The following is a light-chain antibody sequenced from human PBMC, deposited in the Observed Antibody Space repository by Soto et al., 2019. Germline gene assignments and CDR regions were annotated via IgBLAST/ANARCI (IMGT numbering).Light chain of an antibody. Sequence: EIVLTQSPGTLSLSPGERATLSCRASQSVSSSYLAWYQQKPGQAPRLLIYGASSRATGIPDRFSGSGSGTDFTITINRLEPEDFAVYYCKQYGSSPLFTFGPGTKVDIK. V-gene: IGKV3-20*01. CDR3: KQYGSSPLFT. CDR2: GAS. J-gene: IGKJ3*01. CDR1: QSVSSSY.